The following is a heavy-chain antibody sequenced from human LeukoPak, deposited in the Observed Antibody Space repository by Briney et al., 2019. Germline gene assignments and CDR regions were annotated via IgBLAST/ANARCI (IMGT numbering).Heavy chain of an antibody. Sequence: GGSLRLSCAASGFTFSSYSMNWVRQAPGEGLEGVSSISSSSSYIYYADSVKGRFTISRDNAKNSLYLQMNSLRAEDTAAYYCARVLGGYCSSTSCYGRMGYYFYYMDVWGKGTTVTVSS. CDR1: GFTFSSYS. D-gene: IGHD2-2*01. CDR3: ARVLGGYCSSTSCYGRMGYYFYYMDV. V-gene: IGHV3-21*01. J-gene: IGHJ6*03. CDR2: ISSSSSYI.